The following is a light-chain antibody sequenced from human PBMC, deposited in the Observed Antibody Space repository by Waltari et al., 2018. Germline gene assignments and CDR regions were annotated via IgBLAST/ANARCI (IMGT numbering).Light chain of an antibody. CDR1: PSVSRA. CDR2: GAS. V-gene: IGKV3-20*01. J-gene: IGKJ1*01. CDR3: QHYVSLPVT. Sequence: EIVLTQSLGTLSLYPGERATLSCRASPSVSRALAWYQQNPGQAPRLLIYGASNRATGIPDRFSGSGSGTDFSLIISSLEPEDFAVYYCQHYVSLPVTFGQGTKVEIK.